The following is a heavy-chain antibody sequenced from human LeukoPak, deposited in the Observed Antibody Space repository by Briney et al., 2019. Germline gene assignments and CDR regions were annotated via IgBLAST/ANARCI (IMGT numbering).Heavy chain of an antibody. CDR1: GFTFSSYS. CDR3: ARVGYSSGWGAFDI. D-gene: IGHD6-19*01. CDR2: ISSSTSTI. Sequence: PGGSLRLSCAASGFTFSSYSMNWVRQAPGKGLEWVSYISSSTSTIYYADSVKGRFTISRDNAKNSLYLQMNSLRAEDTAVYYCARVGYSSGWGAFDIWGQGTMVTVSS. V-gene: IGHV3-48*01. J-gene: IGHJ3*02.